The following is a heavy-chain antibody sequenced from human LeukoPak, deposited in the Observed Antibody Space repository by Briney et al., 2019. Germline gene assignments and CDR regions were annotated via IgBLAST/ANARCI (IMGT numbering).Heavy chain of an antibody. Sequence: PGGSLRLSCAASGFTFSSYWMHWVRQAPGEGLVWVSRINTDESSTSYADSVKGRFTISRDNAKNTLYLQMHSLRAEDTAVYYCARDFYLGYDYWGQGTLVTVSS. CDR2: INTDESST. D-gene: IGHD7-27*01. CDR3: ARDFYLGYDY. CDR1: GFTFSSYW. J-gene: IGHJ4*02. V-gene: IGHV3-74*01.